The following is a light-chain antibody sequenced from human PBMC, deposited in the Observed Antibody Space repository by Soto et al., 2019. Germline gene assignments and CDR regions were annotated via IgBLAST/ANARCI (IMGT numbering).Light chain of an antibody. CDR2: DVI. V-gene: IGLV2-14*03. Sequence: QSALTQPASVSGSPGQSITISCTGTSRDVGGYNYVSWYQQHPGKAPKLMIYDVINRPSGVSNRFSGSKSGNTASLTISGLQAEDEADYYCSSYTRSSTLYVVFAGGTKLTVL. CDR1: SRDVGGYNY. CDR3: SSYTRSSTLYVV. J-gene: IGLJ2*01.